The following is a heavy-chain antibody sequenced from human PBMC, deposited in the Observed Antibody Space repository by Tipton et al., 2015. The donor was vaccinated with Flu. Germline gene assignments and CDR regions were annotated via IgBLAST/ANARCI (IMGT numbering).Heavy chain of an antibody. Sequence: SLRLSCAASGFTFSSYSMNWVRQAPGKGLEWVSSISSSSSYIYYADSVKGRFTISRDNAKNSLYLQMNSLRAEDTAVYYCARAAIRSSVWYGPAFDIWGQGTMVTVSS. J-gene: IGHJ3*02. D-gene: IGHD6-19*01. V-gene: IGHV3-21*01. CDR1: GFTFSSYS. CDR2: ISSSSSYI. CDR3: ARAAIRSSVWYGPAFDI.